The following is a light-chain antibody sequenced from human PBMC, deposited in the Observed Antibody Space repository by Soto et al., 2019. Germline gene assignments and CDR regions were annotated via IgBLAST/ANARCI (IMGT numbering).Light chain of an antibody. V-gene: IGKV3-20*01. Sequence: EFVLTQSPGTLSLSPGERATLSCRASQSVRSSNLAWYQQKPGQAPRLLIYGASSRATGIPDRFSGSGSGTDFTLTISRLEPEDFAVYYCQQYGSSPSTFGQGTKAEIK. J-gene: IGKJ1*01. CDR3: QQYGSSPST. CDR1: QSVRSSN. CDR2: GAS.